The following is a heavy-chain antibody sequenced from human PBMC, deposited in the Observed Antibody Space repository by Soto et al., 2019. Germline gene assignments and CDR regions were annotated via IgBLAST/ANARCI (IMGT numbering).Heavy chain of an antibody. D-gene: IGHD6-19*01. Sequence: PGGSLSLSCPAFRFTFSNVWMGWVRQAPGKRLEWVGRIKGEADGGTTDYAAPVKGRFTISRDDSKNTLYLQMNSLKTEDTAVYYCHTLAVAGTSNWFDPWGQGTLVTVSS. CDR3: HTLAVAGTSNWFDP. CDR1: RFTFSNVW. J-gene: IGHJ5*02. V-gene: IGHV3-15*01. CDR2: IKGEADGGTT.